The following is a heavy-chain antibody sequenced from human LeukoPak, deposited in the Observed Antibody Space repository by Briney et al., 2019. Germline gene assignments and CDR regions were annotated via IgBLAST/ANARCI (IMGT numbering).Heavy chain of an antibody. CDR2: INHSGST. CDR1: GGSFSGYY. D-gene: IGHD1/OR15-1a*01. V-gene: IGHV4-34*01. Sequence: SETRSLTCAVYGGSFSGYYWGWIRQPPGEGLGWIGEINHSGSTNYNPSLKSRVTISVETSKKKFSTKRSSVTAATTAVCNCARGRGKATNFDYWGQGTLVTVSS. J-gene: IGHJ4*02. CDR3: ARGRGKATNFDY.